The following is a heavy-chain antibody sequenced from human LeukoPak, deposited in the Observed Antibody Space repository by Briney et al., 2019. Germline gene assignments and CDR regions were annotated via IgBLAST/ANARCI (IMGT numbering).Heavy chain of an antibody. CDR1: GYTLTELS. CDR3: ATAKRSYYDSSGYYYDY. D-gene: IGHD3-22*01. Sequence: ASVKVSCKVSGYTLTELSMHWVRQAPGKGLEWMGGFDPEDGETIYAQKFQGRVTMTEDTSTDTAYMEPSSLRSEDTAVYYCATAKRSYYDSSGYYYDYWGQGTLVTVSS. J-gene: IGHJ4*02. V-gene: IGHV1-24*01. CDR2: FDPEDGET.